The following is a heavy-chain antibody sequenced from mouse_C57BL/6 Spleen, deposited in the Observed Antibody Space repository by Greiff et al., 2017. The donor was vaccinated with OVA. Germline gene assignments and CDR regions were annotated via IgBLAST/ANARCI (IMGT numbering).Heavy chain of an antibody. V-gene: IGHV1-69*01. Sequence: QVQLQQPGAELVMPGASVKLSCKASGYTFTSYWMHWVKQRPGQGLEWIGEIDPSDSYTNYNQKFKGKSTLTVDKSSSTAYMQLSGLTSEDSAVYYCARHDYDGDYWGQGTTLTVSS. CDR1: GYTFTSYW. D-gene: IGHD2-4*01. CDR2: IDPSDSYT. CDR3: ARHDYDGDY. J-gene: IGHJ2*01.